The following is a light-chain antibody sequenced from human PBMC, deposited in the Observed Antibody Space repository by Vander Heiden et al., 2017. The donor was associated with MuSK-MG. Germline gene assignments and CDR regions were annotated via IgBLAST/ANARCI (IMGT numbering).Light chain of an antibody. CDR3: QQDDSTRWT. CDR1: QSVLYSSNNKNY. CDR2: WAS. J-gene: IGKJ1*01. Sequence: DIVMTQSPDSLAVSLGERATINCKSSQSVLYSSNNKNYLAWYQQKPGQPPKLLIYWASTRESGVPDRFSGSGSGTDFTLTISSLQAEDVAVYYCQQDDSTRWTFGQGTKVEIK. V-gene: IGKV4-1*01.